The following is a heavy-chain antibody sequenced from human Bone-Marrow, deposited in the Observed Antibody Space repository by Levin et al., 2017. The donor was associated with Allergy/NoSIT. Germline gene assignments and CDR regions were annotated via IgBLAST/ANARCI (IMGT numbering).Heavy chain of an antibody. CDR3: ASSSYGSGRWSFAR. CDR1: GDSINSGAYS. V-gene: IGHV4-30-2*01. J-gene: IGHJ4*02. D-gene: IGHD3-10*01. Sequence: LRLSCAVSGDSINSGAYSWNWIRQPPGKGLEWIGYMYHNGVTYYNPSLNGRVTISEDRSKNQFSLKLSFVTAADTALYYCASSSYGSGRWSFARWGRGSLVTVSS. CDR2: MYHNGVT.